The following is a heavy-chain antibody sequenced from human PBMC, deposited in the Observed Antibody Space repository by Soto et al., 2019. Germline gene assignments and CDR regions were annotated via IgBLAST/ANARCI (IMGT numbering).Heavy chain of an antibody. Sequence: QVQLQESGPGLVKPSQTLSLTCTVSGGSISSGGYYWSWIRQHPGKGQEWIGYIYYSGSTYYNPSLKSRVTISVDTSKNQFSLKLSSVTAADTAVYYCARDLTGQPVSRGFDPWGQGTLVTVSS. CDR3: ARDLTGQPVSRGFDP. V-gene: IGHV4-31*03. CDR2: IYYSGST. J-gene: IGHJ5*02. D-gene: IGHD2-2*01. CDR1: GGSISSGGYY.